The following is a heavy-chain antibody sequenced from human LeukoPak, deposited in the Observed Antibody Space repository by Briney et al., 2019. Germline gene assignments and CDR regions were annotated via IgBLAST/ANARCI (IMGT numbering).Heavy chain of an antibody. J-gene: IGHJ3*02. V-gene: IGHV3-74*01. CDR1: GFTFSSYW. CDR3: ARGGSPPEALGDTFDI. Sequence: GGSLRLSCAASGFTFSSYWMHWVRHAPGKGLVWVSRIKTDGSPSNYADSVKGRFTISRDNAKNTLYLQMNSLRAEDTAVYYCARGGSPPEALGDTFDIWGQGTMVTVSS. D-gene: IGHD1-26*01. CDR2: IKTDGSPS.